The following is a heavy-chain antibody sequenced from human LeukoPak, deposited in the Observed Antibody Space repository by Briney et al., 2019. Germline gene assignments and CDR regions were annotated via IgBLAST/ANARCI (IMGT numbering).Heavy chain of an antibody. Sequence: SVTVSCKASGGTFSSYAISWVRQAPGQGLEWMGGIIPIFGTANYAQKFQGRVTITTDESTSTAYMELSSLRSEDTAVYYCARSVIGPAVDPYYYYYMDVWGQGATVTVSS. V-gene: IGHV1-69*05. CDR3: ARSVIGPAVDPYYYYYMDV. D-gene: IGHD2/OR15-2a*01. J-gene: IGHJ6*03. CDR2: IIPIFGTA. CDR1: GGTFSSYA.